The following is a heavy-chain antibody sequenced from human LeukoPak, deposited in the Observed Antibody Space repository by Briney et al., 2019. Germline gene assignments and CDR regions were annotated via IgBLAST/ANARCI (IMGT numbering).Heavy chain of an antibody. CDR1: GFTFSSYG. V-gene: IGHV3-33*06. Sequence: PGGSLRLSCAASGFTFSSYGMHWVRQAPGKGLEWVAVMWYDGSNKYYADSVKGRFTISRDNSKNTLYLQMNSLRAEDTAVYYCAKDVVGSSSPDFDYWGQGTLVTVSS. J-gene: IGHJ4*02. CDR2: MWYDGSNK. D-gene: IGHD6-6*01. CDR3: AKDVVGSSSPDFDY.